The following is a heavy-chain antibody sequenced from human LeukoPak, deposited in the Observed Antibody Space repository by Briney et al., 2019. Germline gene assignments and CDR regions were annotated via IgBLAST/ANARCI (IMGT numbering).Heavy chain of an antibody. CDR1: GFIFSNYW. CDR2: MKQDGSEI. D-gene: IGHD2-21*01. V-gene: IGHV3-7*01. CDR3: GSLHLA. J-gene: IGHJ1*01. Sequence: PGGYLRLSCAASGFIFSNYWMSWVRQAPGEGLEWMANMKQDGSEIYYLDSVKGRFTISRDNAKNIVYLQMNSLRVDDTAVYYCGSLHLAWGQGTLVTVSS.